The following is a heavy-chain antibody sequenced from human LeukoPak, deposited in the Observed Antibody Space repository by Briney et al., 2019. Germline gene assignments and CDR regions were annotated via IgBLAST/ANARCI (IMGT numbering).Heavy chain of an antibody. D-gene: IGHD1-26*01. CDR3: AKGHYAGSPYYFDY. CDR1: GGSFSGYY. V-gene: IGHV4-34*01. Sequence: SETLSLTCAVYGGSFSGYYWSWIRQPPGKQLEWIGEINHSGSTNYNPSLKSRVTISLDTSKNQFSLRLTSVTAADTAVYYCAKGHYAGSPYYFDYWGQGTLVTVSS. CDR2: INHSGST. J-gene: IGHJ4*02.